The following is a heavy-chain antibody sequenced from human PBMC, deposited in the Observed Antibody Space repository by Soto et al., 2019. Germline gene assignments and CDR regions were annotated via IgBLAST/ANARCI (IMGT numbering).Heavy chain of an antibody. Sequence: QVQLQESGPGLVKPSQTLSLTCSVSGESISSGGYYWSWMRHHPGKGLEWIGYLYDSESAYYNPTLKSRVTISMDTSKNHFAMRLSSVTAADTAVYYCARASSSSSAADYWGQGTLATVSS. V-gene: IGHV4-31*03. CDR2: LYDSESA. CDR3: ARASSSSSAADY. D-gene: IGHD6-6*01. J-gene: IGHJ4*02. CDR1: GESISSGGYY.